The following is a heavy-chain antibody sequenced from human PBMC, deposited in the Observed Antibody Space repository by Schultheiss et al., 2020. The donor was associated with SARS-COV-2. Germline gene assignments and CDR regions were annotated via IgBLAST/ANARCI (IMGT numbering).Heavy chain of an antibody. CDR2: ISGSGGST. V-gene: IGHV3-23*01. J-gene: IGHJ4*02. D-gene: IGHD4-17*01. Sequence: GESLKISCAASGFTFSSYSMNWVRQAPGKGLEWVSTISGSGGSTYYADSVKGRFTISRDNSKNTLYLQMNSLRAEDTAVYYCAKDGAVTTLSFTPFDYWGQGTLVTVSS. CDR3: AKDGAVTTLSFTPFDY. CDR1: GFTFSSYS.